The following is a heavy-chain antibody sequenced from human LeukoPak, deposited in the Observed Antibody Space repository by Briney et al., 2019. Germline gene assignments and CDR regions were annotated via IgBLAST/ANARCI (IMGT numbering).Heavy chain of an antibody. D-gene: IGHD3-10*01. CDR3: AKDKTPLLWFGELFYPRQYFQH. Sequence: GGSLRLSCAAAGFNFSTHAMSWVRQAPGKGLEWVSAISGSGGSTYYADSVKGRFTISRDNTKNTLYLQMNSLRAEDTAVYYCAKDKTPLLWFGELFYPRQYFQHWGQGTLVTVSS. V-gene: IGHV3-23*01. CDR2: ISGSGGST. CDR1: GFNFSTHA. J-gene: IGHJ1*01.